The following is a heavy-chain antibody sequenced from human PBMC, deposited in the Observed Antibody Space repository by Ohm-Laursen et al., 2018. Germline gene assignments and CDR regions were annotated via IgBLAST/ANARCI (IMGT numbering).Heavy chain of an antibody. CDR2: ISGFSGTT. D-gene: IGHD2-15*01. J-gene: IGHJ4*02. V-gene: IGHV3-23*01. CDR1: GFTFSSYA. CDR3: ANRPYCSGGICYSGGY. Sequence: SLRLSCSASGFTFSSYAMSWVRQAPGKGLEWVSAISGFSGTTYYADSVKGRFTISRDNSKNTLYLQMNSLRAEDTAVYYCANRPYCSGGICYSGGYWGQGTLVTVSS.